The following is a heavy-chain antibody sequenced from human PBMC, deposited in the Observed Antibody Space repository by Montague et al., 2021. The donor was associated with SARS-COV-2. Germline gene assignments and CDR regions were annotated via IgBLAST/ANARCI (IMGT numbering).Heavy chain of an antibody. V-gene: IGHV4-34*01. CDR2: INNSGST. CDR3: ARGRIEVSMIVVVLTGASYYVDV. Sequence: SETLSLTCAVYGGSFSGHYWSWIRQPPGKGLEWIGEINNSGSTNYNPSLKSRVTISVDMSKNQFSLKLHSVTAADTAVYYCARGRIEVSMIVVVLTGASYYVDVWGQGTTVTVSS. CDR1: GGSFSGHY. J-gene: IGHJ6*03. D-gene: IGHD3-22*01.